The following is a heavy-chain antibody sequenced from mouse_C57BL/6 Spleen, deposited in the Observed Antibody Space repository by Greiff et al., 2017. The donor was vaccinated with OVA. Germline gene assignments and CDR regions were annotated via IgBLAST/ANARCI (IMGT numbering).Heavy chain of an antibody. Sequence: EVQLVKSGEGLVKPGGSLKLSCAASGFTFSSYAMSWVRQTPEKRLEWVAYISSGGDYIYYADTVKGRFTISSDNARNTLYLQMSSLKSEDTAMYYCTRDSGGSFDYWGQGTTLTVSS. CDR2: ISSGGDYI. CDR1: GFTFSSYA. D-gene: IGHD1-1*01. V-gene: IGHV5-9-1*02. J-gene: IGHJ2*01. CDR3: TRDSGGSFDY.